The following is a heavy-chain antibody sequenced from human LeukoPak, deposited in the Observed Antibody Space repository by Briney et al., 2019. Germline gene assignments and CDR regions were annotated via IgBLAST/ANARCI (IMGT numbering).Heavy chain of an antibody. Sequence: ASVKVSCKASGGTFSSYAISWVRQAPGQGLEWMGWISAYNGNTNYAQKLQGRVTMTTDTSTSTAYMELRSLRSDDTAVYYCARYYYDSSGYSYDAFDIWGQGTMVTVSS. D-gene: IGHD3-22*01. J-gene: IGHJ3*02. CDR1: GGTFSSYA. V-gene: IGHV1-18*01. CDR2: ISAYNGNT. CDR3: ARYYYDSSGYSYDAFDI.